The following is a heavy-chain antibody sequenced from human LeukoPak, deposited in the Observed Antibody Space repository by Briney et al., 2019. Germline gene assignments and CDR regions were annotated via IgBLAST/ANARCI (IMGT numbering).Heavy chain of an antibody. CDR2: IGTAGDT. CDR1: GFTFSSYD. Sequence: GGSLRLSCAASGFTFSSYDMHWVRQATGKGLEWVSAIGTAGDTYYPGSVKGRFTISRDNAKNSLYLQMNSLRAEDTAVYYCATSLQAKGAFDIWGQGTMVTVSS. J-gene: IGHJ3*02. CDR3: ATSLQAKGAFDI. V-gene: IGHV3-13*01. D-gene: IGHD4-11*01.